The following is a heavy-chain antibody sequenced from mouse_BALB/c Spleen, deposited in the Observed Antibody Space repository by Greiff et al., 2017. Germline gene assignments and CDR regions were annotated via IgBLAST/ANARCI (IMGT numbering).Heavy chain of an antibody. Sequence: EVKLQESGAELVKPGASVKLSCTASGFNIKDTYMHWVKQRPEQGLEWIGRIDPANGNTKYDPKFQGKATITADTSSNTAYLQLSSLTSEDTAVYYCARAYYGSSYGFAYWGQGTLVTVSA. J-gene: IGHJ3*01. CDR2: IDPANGNT. CDR1: GFNIKDTY. V-gene: IGHV14-3*02. D-gene: IGHD1-1*01. CDR3: ARAYYGSSYGFAY.